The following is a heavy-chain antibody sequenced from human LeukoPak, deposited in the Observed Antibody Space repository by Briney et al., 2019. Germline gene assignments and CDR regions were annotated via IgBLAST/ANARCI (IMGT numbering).Heavy chain of an antibody. J-gene: IGHJ6*03. D-gene: IGHD6-19*01. CDR1: GFTFSTYW. CDR2: IKQDGSEK. Sequence: GGSLRLSCAASGFTFSTYWMNWFRQTPGKGLEWVANIKQDGSEKYYVDSVKGRFTISRDNAKNSLYLQMNSLRAEDTAVYYCARVAVAGYYYYYYYMDVWGKGTTVTVSS. V-gene: IGHV3-7*04. CDR3: ARVAVAGYYYYYYYMDV.